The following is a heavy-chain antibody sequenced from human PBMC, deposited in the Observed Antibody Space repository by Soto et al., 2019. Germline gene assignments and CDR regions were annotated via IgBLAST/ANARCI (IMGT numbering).Heavy chain of an antibody. CDR1: GFTFIGYE. J-gene: IGHJ4*02. D-gene: IGHD1-26*01. CDR2: ISSSGSTI. CDR3: ATGGSYYIL. Sequence: GGSLGLSCAASGFTFIGYEMNWVRQAPGKGLEWVSYISSSGSTIYYADSVKGRFTISRDNAKNSLYLQMNSLRGEDTALYYCATGGSYYILWGQGTLVTVSS. V-gene: IGHV3-48*03.